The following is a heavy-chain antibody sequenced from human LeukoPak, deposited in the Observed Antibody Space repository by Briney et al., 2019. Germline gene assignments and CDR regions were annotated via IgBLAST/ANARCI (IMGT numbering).Heavy chain of an antibody. CDR3: ARGYTMIAN. D-gene: IGHD3-22*01. CDR1: GFTFDDYA. V-gene: IGHV3-9*01. CDR2: ISWNSGSI. Sequence: GGSLRLSCAASGFTFDDYAMHWVRQPPGKGLEWVSGISWNSGSIGYADSVKGRFTISRDNAKNSLYLQMNSLRAEDTAVYYCARGYTMIANWGQGTLVTVSS. J-gene: IGHJ4*02.